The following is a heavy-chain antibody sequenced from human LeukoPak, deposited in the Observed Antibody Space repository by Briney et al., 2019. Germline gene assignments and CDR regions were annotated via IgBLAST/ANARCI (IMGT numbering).Heavy chain of an antibody. CDR3: AREPRMVVHFDY. Sequence: QPGGSLRLSCAASGFTFSSYEMNWVRRAPGKGLEWVSYISSSGSTIYYADSVKGRFTISRDNAKNSLYLQMNSLRAEDTAVYYCAREPRMVVHFDYWGQGTLVTVSS. CDR2: ISSSGSTI. CDR1: GFTFSSYE. D-gene: IGHD2-15*01. J-gene: IGHJ4*02. V-gene: IGHV3-48*03.